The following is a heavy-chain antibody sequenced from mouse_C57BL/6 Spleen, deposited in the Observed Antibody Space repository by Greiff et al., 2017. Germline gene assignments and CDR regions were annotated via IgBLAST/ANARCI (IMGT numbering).Heavy chain of an antibody. J-gene: IGHJ3*01. Sequence: QVQLQQSGAELVRPGASVTLSCKASGYTFTDYEMHWVKQTPVHGLEWIGAIDPETGGTAYNQKFKGKAILTADKSSSTAYMELRSLTSEDSAVYYCTSSILLRFAYWGQGPLVTVSA. D-gene: IGHD1-1*01. CDR2: IDPETGGT. V-gene: IGHV1-15*01. CDR1: GYTFTDYE. CDR3: TSSILLRFAY.